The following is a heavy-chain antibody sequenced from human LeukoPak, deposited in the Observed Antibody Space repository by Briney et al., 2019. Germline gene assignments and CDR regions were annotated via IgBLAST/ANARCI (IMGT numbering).Heavy chain of an antibody. J-gene: IGHJ3*02. CDR1: GFTFSNAW. V-gene: IGHV3-15*01. CDR2: IKSKTDGGTT. CDR3: TTVARLGARGAFDI. D-gene: IGHD1-26*01. Sequence: GGSLRLSCAASGFTFSNAWMSWVRQAPGKGLEWVGRIKSKTDGGTTDYAAPVKGRFTISRDDSKNTLYLQMNSLKTEDTAVYYCTTVARLGARGAFDIWGQGTMVTVSS.